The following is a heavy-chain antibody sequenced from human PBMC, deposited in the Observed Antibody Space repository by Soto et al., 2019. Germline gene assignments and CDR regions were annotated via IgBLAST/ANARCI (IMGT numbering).Heavy chain of an antibody. J-gene: IGHJ4*02. D-gene: IGHD5-18*01. V-gene: IGHV3-23*01. CDR3: AKEGDLIGYNYGSCFDY. CDR1: GFTFGDSY. Sequence: GGSLRLSCAGSGFTFGDSYMSWIRQAPGKGLEWVSAITGSGGSTYYADSVKGRFTIFRDNSKNTLYLQMNSLRAEDTAVYYCAKEGDLIGYNYGSCFDYWGQGTLVTVSS. CDR2: ITGSGGST.